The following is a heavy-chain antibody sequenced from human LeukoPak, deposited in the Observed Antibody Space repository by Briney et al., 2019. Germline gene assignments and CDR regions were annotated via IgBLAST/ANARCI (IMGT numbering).Heavy chain of an antibody. Sequence: GASVKVSCKASGYTFTSYYMHWVRQAPGQGLEWMGIINPSGGSTSYAQKFQGRVTMTRDMSTSTVYMELSSLRSEDTAVYYCARVSGGSYWRSSFLSLDYWGQGTLVTVSS. V-gene: IGHV1-46*01. J-gene: IGHJ4*02. CDR2: INPSGGST. CDR3: ARVSGGSYWRSSFLSLDY. CDR1: GYTFTSYY. D-gene: IGHD1-26*01.